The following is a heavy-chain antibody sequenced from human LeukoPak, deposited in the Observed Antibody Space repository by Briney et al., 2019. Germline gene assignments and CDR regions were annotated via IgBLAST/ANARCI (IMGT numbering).Heavy chain of an antibody. D-gene: IGHD3-3*01. V-gene: IGHV1-2*02. J-gene: IGHJ4*02. CDR1: GYSFTDYY. CDR2: INPNSGGT. CDR3: ARGDNPYSPMSGLDY. Sequence: ASVKVSCKASGYSFTDYYMHWVRQAPGQGLEWMGWINPNSGGTNYAQKFQGRVTMTRDTSISTAYMELSRLRSDDTAVYYCARGDNPYSPMSGLDYWGQGTLVTVSS.